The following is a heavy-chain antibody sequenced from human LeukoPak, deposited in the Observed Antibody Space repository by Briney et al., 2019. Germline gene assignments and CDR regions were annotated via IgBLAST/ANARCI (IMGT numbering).Heavy chain of an antibody. Sequence: GASLQISCQGSGSTFTDYWIGWVRQLPGKGLEWMGIIYPGDSDTRYSPSFRGHVTISADNSLSTASLQWIRLEASDTAVYYCARAPTSLSNPYYFDYWGQGTLVTVSS. J-gene: IGHJ4*02. CDR2: IYPGDSDT. CDR1: GSTFTDYW. V-gene: IGHV5-51*06. CDR3: ARAPTSLSNPYYFDY. D-gene: IGHD4-11*01.